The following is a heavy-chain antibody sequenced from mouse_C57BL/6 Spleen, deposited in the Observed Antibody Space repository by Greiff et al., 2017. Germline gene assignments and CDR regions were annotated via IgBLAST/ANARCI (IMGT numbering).Heavy chain of an antibody. CDR1: GYSITSGYY. V-gene: IGHV3-6*01. J-gene: IGHJ3*01. D-gene: IGHD4-1*01. CDR2: ISYDGSN. CDR3: SVLTFAWFAY. Sequence: EVKLMESGPGLVKPSQSLSLTCSVTGYSITSGYYWNWIRQFPGNKLEWMGYISYDGSNNYNPSLKNRISITRDTSKNQFFLKLNSVTTEDTATYYCSVLTFAWFAYWGQGTLVTVSA.